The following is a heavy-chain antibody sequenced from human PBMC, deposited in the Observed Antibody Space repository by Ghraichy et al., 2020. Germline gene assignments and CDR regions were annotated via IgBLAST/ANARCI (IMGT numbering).Heavy chain of an antibody. V-gene: IGHV4-34*01. CDR3: ARGRGGPTTPQFDH. CDR2: INHGEST. D-gene: IGHD1-1*01. CDR1: GGSFRDRF. Sequence: GSLRLSCAVFGGSFRDRFWTWIRQPPGKGLEWIGEINHGESTSYNLSIWNRVAISIDTSKNQFSLNLYSVTAADTAVYYCARGRGGPTTPQFDHWGLGTLVTVSS. J-gene: IGHJ4*02.